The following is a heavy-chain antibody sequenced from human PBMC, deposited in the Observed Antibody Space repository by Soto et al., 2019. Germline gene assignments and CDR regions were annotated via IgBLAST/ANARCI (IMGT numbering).Heavy chain of an antibody. CDR1: GGSFSGYY. CDR3: ARSSYHRLVPFAY. Sequence: SETLSLTCAVYGGSFSGYYWSWIRQPPGKGLEWIGEINHSGSTNYNPSLKSRVTISVDTSKNQFSLKLSSVTAADTAVYYCARSSYHRLVPFAYWGQGTLVTVSS. V-gene: IGHV4-34*01. J-gene: IGHJ4*02. CDR2: INHSGST. D-gene: IGHD6-19*01.